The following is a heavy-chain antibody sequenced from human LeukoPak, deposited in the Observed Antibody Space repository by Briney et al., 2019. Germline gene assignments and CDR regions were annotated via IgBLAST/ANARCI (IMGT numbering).Heavy chain of an antibody. CDR1: GGSISSSSYY. J-gene: IGHJ4*02. Sequence: SETLSLTCTVSGGSISSSSYYWGWIRQPPGKGLEWIGSIYYSGSTYYNPSLKSRVTISVDTSKNQFSLKLSSVTAADTAVYYCATSTKEYTSGWYILPDYWGQGTLVTVSS. D-gene: IGHD6-19*01. CDR2: IYYSGST. V-gene: IGHV4-39*01. CDR3: ATSTKEYTSGWYILPDY.